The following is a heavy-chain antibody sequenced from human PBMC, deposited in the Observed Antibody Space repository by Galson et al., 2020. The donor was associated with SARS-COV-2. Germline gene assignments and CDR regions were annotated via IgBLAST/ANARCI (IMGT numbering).Heavy chain of an antibody. CDR2: ISYAGSNK. V-gene: IGHV3-30-3*01. D-gene: IGHD3-22*01. J-gene: IGHJ4*02. CDR1: GFTFSSYA. CDR3: ASLSFYDSSGYYYGLHY. Sequence: GESLKISCAASGFTFSSYAMHWVRQAPGKALESVAVISYAGSNKCYADSVKGRFTISRDNSKNTLYLQMNSLSAEDTAVYYCASLSFYDSSGYYYGLHYWGQGTLVTVSS.